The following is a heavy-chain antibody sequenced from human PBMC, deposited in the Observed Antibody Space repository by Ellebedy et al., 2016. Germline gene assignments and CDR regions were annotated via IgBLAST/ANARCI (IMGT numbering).Heavy chain of an antibody. V-gene: IGHV3-48*01. CDR1: GFTFSSYS. J-gene: IGHJ4*02. Sequence: GESLKISXAASGFTFSSYSMNWVRQAPGKGLEWVSYISNSGSPTYYADSVKGRFTIFRDNAKKSLYLQMNSLRVEDTAVYYCVRGFDIFDYWGQGTLVTVSS. CDR3: VRGFDIFDY. CDR2: ISNSGSPT.